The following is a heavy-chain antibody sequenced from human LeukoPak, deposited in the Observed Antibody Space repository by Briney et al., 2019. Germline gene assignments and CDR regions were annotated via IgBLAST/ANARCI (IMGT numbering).Heavy chain of an antibody. CDR3: ARSRAGFNYYYYYMDV. CDR2: VSGSGGST. CDR1: GFTFSSYA. J-gene: IGHJ6*03. V-gene: IGHV3-23*01. Sequence: GGSLRLSCAASGFTFSSYAMSWVRQAPGKGLEWVSTVSGSGGSTDYADSVKGRFTISRDNSKNTLYLQMNSLRAEDTAVYYCARSRAGFNYYYYYMDVWGKGTTVTVSS. D-gene: IGHD3-3*01.